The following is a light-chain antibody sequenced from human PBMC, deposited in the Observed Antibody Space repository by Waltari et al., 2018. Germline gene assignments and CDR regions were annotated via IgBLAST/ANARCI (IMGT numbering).Light chain of an antibody. CDR2: RNT. V-gene: IGLV1-44*01. CDR3: AVWDDSLNGWV. CDR1: SSNIGINT. Sequence: QSVLTQPPSASGTPGQRVTISCSGSSSNIGINTVNWYQQLPGTAPQLLIYRNTQRPSGVPDRFAGSKSGTSASLAISGLQSEDEADYYCAVWDDSLNGWVFGGGTKLTVL. J-gene: IGLJ3*02.